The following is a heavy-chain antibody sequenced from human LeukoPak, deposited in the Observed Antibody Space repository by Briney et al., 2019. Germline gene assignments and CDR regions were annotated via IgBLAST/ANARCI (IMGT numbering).Heavy chain of an antibody. V-gene: IGHV3-53*01. J-gene: IGHJ3*02. CDR3: AKRKSIDDAFDI. D-gene: IGHD2/OR15-2a*01. Sequence: GGSLRLSCAASGFTVSSTYMSWVRQAPGKGLEWVSLMYSFGNTYYADSVRGRFTISRDNSKNTLYLQMNSLRAEDTAVYYCAKRKSIDDAFDIWGQGTMVTVSS. CDR1: GFTVSSTY. CDR2: MYSFGNT.